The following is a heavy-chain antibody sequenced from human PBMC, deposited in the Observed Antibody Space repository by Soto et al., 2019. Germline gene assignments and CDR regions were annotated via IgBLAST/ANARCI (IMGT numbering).Heavy chain of an antibody. CDR2: IWSDGRNK. Sequence: QVHLVESGGGVVQPGRSLRLSCAASGITFSSYAMHWVRQAPGKGLEWVALIWSDGRNKDYADSVKGRFTISRDNSKNTLYLQMNSLRAEDTALYYCATGSPGVGYWGQGTLVTVSS. J-gene: IGHJ4*02. CDR1: GITFSSYA. V-gene: IGHV3-33*01. D-gene: IGHD3-10*01. CDR3: ATGSPGVGY.